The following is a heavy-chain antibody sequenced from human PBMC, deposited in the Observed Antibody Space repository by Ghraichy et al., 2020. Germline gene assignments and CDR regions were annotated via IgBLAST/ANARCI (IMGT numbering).Heavy chain of an antibody. V-gene: IGHV4-39*01. CDR1: GGSISSYSDY. CDR2: IYNSVST. Sequence: SETLSLTCTVSGGSISSYSDYWGWLRQPPGKGPEWIGSIYNSVSTHYNPSLKSRVTISIDTSKDQFSLRLTSVTAADTAIYYCARNKTGSLSGWFDPWGQGSLVTVSS. CDR3: ARNKTGSLSGWFDP. D-gene: IGHD6-6*01. J-gene: IGHJ5*02.